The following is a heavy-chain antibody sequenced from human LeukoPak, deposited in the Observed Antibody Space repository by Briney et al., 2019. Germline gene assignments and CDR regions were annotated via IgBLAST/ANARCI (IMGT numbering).Heavy chain of an antibody. J-gene: IGHJ3*02. V-gene: IGHV3-23*01. CDR2: ISSSGGST. CDR3: AKGMEYYYGSGSYPDI. D-gene: IGHD3-10*01. CDR1: GFTFSSYA. Sequence: PGGSLRLSCAASGFTFSSYAMSWVRQAPGKGLEWVSAISSSGGSTHYADTVKGRFTISRDNSKNTLYLQMNSLRAEDTAVYYCAKGMEYYYGSGSYPDIWGQGTMVTVSS.